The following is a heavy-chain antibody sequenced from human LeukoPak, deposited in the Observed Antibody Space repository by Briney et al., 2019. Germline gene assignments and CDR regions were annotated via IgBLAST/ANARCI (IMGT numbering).Heavy chain of an antibody. Sequence: GASVKVSCKASGYSFTAYGTGWLRQAPGQGLEWMGWISGHTGTAIYAQNLQGRVTLTADTFTSTVYMEMRSLRSDDTAVYYCARGGSGDHQEQLGPPGYYHYMDVWGTGTTVTVSS. J-gene: IGHJ6*03. CDR3: ARGGSGDHQEQLGPPGYYHYMDV. V-gene: IGHV1-18*01. D-gene: IGHD3-10*01. CDR1: GYSFTAYG. CDR2: ISGHTGTA.